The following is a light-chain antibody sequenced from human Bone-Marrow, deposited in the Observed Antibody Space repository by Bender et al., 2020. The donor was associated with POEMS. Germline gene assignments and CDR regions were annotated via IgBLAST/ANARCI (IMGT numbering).Light chain of an antibody. CDR1: SSDVGGYNF. CDR2: DVS. V-gene: IGLV2-14*01. J-gene: IGLJ2*01. Sequence: QSALTQPRSVSGSPGQSVTISCTGTSSDVGGYNFVSWYQQHPGEAPKLMIHDVSDRPSGVSNRFSGSKSGNTASLTISGLQVDDEADYYCSSYTSSTTVVFGGGTKLTVL. CDR3: SSYTSSTTVV.